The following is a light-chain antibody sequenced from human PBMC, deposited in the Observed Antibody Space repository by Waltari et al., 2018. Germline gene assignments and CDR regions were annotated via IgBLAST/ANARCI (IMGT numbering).Light chain of an antibody. Sequence: DIQMTQSPSSLSASVGDRVSTTCRASQTINNDLNWYQQKPGKAPNLLIYTTSNLQSGVPSRFSGSGSGADFTLTISSLQPEDFATYYCQQTYTTPYTFGQGTKLEI. CDR3: QQTYTTPYT. J-gene: IGKJ2*01. V-gene: IGKV1-39*01. CDR1: QTINND. CDR2: TTS.